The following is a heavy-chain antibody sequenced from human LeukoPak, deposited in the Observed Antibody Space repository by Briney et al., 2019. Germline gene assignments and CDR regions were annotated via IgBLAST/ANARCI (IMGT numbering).Heavy chain of an antibody. V-gene: IGHV4-59*02. J-gene: IGHJ5*02. Sequence: SETLSLTCIVSGGSVNNYYWSWIRQPPGKGLEWIGNVYHSGSTSYNPSLKSRVTISRDTFKNQFSLRLTSVTAADTAVYYCAREDSGTSGYVFDPWGQGTLVTVSS. CDR1: GGSVNNYY. CDR2: VYHSGST. CDR3: AREDSGTSGYVFDP. D-gene: IGHD3-22*01.